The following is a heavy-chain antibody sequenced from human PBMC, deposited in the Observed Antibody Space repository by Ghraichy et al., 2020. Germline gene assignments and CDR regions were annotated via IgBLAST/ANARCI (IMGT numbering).Heavy chain of an antibody. CDR1: GGSISSYY. CDR3: ARGRDPASDY. Sequence: SQTLSLTCTVSGGSISSYYWSWIRQPPGKGLEWIGYIYYSGSTNYNPSLKRRVTISVDTSKNQFSLKLSSVTAADTAVYYCARGRDPASDYWGQGTLVTVSS. V-gene: IGHV4-59*01. J-gene: IGHJ4*02. CDR2: IYYSGST.